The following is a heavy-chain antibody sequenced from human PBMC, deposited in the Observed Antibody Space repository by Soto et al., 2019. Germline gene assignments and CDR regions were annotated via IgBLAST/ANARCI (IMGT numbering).Heavy chain of an antibody. J-gene: IGHJ5*02. CDR3: ARLVPVEMATISGNWFDP. Sequence: SETLSLTCTVSGGSISSGGYYCSWIRQPPGKGLEWIGYIYYSGSTNYNPSLKSRVTISVDTSKNQFSLKLSSVTAADTAVYYCARLVPVEMATISGNWFDPRGQGTLVTVSS. D-gene: IGHD3-10*01. CDR2: IYYSGST. CDR1: GGSISSGGYY. V-gene: IGHV4-61*08.